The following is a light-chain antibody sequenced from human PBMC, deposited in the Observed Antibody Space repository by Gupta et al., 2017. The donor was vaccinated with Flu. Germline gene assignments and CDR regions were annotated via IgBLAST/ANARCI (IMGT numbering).Light chain of an antibody. J-gene: IGLJ2*01. CDR1: SSDVGGYNY. V-gene: IGLV2-14*01. CDR3: SSYTSSSTVV. Sequence: SAMTQPASVSGSPGQSITISCTGTSSDVGGYNYVSWYQQHPGKAPKLIIYEVSNRPSGVSNRFSGSKSGNTASLTISGLQAEDEADYYCSSYTSSSTVVFGGGTKLTVL. CDR2: EVS.